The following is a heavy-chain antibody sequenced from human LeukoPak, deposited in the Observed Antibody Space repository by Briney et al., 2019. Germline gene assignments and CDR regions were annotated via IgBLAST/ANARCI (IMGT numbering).Heavy chain of an antibody. CDR1: GGSISSYY. Sequence: PSETLSLTCTVSGGSISSYYWIWIRRPPGKGLEWIGYVSHSGSTNYNPSLQSRVTISIDTSKSQFSLKLSSVTAADTAVYHCARISAAGGGSWYFDLWGRGTLVTVSS. V-gene: IGHV4-59*01. CDR2: VSHSGST. CDR3: ARISAAGGGSWYFDL. J-gene: IGHJ2*01. D-gene: IGHD6-13*01.